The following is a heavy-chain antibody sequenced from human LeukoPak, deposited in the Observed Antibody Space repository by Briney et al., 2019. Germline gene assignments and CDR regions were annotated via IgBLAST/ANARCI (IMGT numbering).Heavy chain of an antibody. V-gene: IGHV4-4*07. CDR1: GCSISSYY. CDR3: ARTQRYDAFDI. CDR2: IYTSGST. D-gene: IGHD3-9*01. J-gene: IGHJ3*02. Sequence: SSETLSLTCTGSGCSISSYYWSWIRQPAGKGLEWIGRIYTSGSTNYNPSLKSRVTMSVDTSKNQFSLKLSSVTAADTAVYYCARTQRYDAFDIWGQGTMVTVSS.